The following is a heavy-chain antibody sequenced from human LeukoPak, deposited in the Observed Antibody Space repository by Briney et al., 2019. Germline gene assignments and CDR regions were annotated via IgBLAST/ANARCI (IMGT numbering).Heavy chain of an antibody. V-gene: IGHV1-8*03. CDR3: ARGDYYYYMDV. Sequence: ASVKVSCKASGYTFTSYDINWVRQATGQGLEWMGWMNPNSGNTGYAQKFQGRVTITRNTSISTAYMELSSLRSDDTAVYYCARGDYYYYMDVWGKGTTVTVSS. CDR1: GYTFTSYD. CDR2: MNPNSGNT. J-gene: IGHJ6*03.